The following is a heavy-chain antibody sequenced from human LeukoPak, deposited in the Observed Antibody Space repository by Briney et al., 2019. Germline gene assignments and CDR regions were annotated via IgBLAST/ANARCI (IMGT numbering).Heavy chain of an antibody. D-gene: IGHD1-26*01. CDR3: ARVPTSGSYVSCFDY. Sequence: ASVKVSCKASGYTFTSYGISWVRQAPGQGLEWMGWISAYNGNTNYAQKLQGRVTMTTDTSTSTAYMELRSLRSDDTAVYYCARVPTSGSYVSCFDYWGQGTLVTVSS. J-gene: IGHJ4*02. CDR2: ISAYNGNT. CDR1: GYTFTSYG. V-gene: IGHV1-18*01.